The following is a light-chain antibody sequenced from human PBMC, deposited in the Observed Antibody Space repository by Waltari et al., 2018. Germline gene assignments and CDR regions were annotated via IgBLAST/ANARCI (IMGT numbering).Light chain of an antibody. CDR3: HQYTNFPLT. V-gene: IGKV1-5*01. Sequence: DIQMTQSPSTLSASVGDRVTITCRASQSISAWLAWYQLRPGKAPKLLISDASILERGVPSRFSGSGSGNEFTLTIHSLQPDDFATYYCHQYTNFPLTFGGGTTVEIK. J-gene: IGKJ4*01. CDR2: DAS. CDR1: QSISAW.